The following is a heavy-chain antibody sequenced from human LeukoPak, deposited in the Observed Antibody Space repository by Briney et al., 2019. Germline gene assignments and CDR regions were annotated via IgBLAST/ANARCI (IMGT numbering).Heavy chain of an antibody. D-gene: IGHD3-22*01. CDR3: AAGYYYDSSGYSY. CDR2: IVVGSGNT. Sequence: SVKVSCKASGFTFTSSAMQWVRQARGQRLEWIRWIVVGSGNTNYAQKFQERVTITRDMSTSTAYMELSSLRSEDTAVYYCAAGYYYDSSGYSYWGQGTLVTVSS. V-gene: IGHV1-58*02. CDR1: GFTFTSSA. J-gene: IGHJ4*02.